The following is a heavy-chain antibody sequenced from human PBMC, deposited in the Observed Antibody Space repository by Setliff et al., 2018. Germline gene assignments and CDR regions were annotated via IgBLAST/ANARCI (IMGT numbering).Heavy chain of an antibody. Sequence: GGSLRLSCAASGFTFSSYEMNWVRQAPGKGLEWVSYISSSGSTIYYADSVKGRFTISRDNAKNSLYLQMNSLRVEDTALYYCARVAGADEGFDYWGQGTLVTVSS. D-gene: IGHD2-8*02. CDR3: ARVAGADEGFDY. CDR1: GFTFSSYE. J-gene: IGHJ4*01. V-gene: IGHV3-48*03. CDR2: ISSSGSTI.